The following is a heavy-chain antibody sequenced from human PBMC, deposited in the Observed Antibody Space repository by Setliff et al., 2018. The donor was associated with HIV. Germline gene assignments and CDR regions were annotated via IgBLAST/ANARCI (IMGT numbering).Heavy chain of an antibody. CDR2: VNPNSGNT. CDR3: AADSLSGGSGSD. Sequence: ASVKVSCKASGYTFTSYDINWVRQATGQGLEWMGWVNPNSGNTGYAQKFQGRVTMTRNTSISTAYMELSSLTSEDTAVYYCAADSLSGGSGSDWGQGTLVTVSS. V-gene: IGHV1-8*02. CDR1: GYTFTSYD. D-gene: IGHD3-10*01. J-gene: IGHJ4*02.